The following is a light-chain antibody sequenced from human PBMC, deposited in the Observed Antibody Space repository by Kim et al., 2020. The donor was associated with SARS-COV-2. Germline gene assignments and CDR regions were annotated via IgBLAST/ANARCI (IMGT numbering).Light chain of an antibody. J-gene: IGKJ4*01. CDR1: QSVLHSPNNENY. Sequence: DIVMTQSPDSLAVSLGERATINCKSSQSVLHSPNNENYLNWYQQKPGQPPKLLIYWASARESGVPDRFSGSGSGTDFTLTITNLQAEDVAVYYCQQYYSVPLTFGGGTKVEI. CDR2: WAS. V-gene: IGKV4-1*01. CDR3: QQYYSVPLT.